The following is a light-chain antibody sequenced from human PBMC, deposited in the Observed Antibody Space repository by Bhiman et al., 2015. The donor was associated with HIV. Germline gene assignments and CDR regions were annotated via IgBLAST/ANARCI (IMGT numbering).Light chain of an antibody. CDR1: SSNIGSNT. Sequence: QSVLTQPPSASGSPGQRVTISCSGSSSNIGSNTVNWYQQLPGTAPKLHIYYDDLLSSGVSDRFSASKAGTSASLAISGLQSEDEADYYCSAWDDSLNGVVFGGGTKVTVL. CDR3: SAWDDSLNGVV. V-gene: IGLV1-44*01. J-gene: IGLJ2*01. CDR2: YDD.